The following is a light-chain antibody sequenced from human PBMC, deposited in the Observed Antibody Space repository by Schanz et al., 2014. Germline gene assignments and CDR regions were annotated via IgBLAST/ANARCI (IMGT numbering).Light chain of an antibody. V-gene: IGKV3-20*01. CDR1: QSVSTY. CDR2: AAS. J-gene: IGKJ2*01. CDR3: QQYGSSLMYT. Sequence: EIVMSQSPVTLSVSPGERATLSCRASQSVSTYLAWYQQKPGQAPRLLIYAASSRATGIPDRFSGSGSGTDFTLTISRLEPEDFAVYYCQQYGSSLMYTFGQGTKVEIK.